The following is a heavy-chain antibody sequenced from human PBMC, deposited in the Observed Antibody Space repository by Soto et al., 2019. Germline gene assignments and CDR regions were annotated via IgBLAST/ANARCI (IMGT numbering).Heavy chain of an antibody. CDR1: GFSLSTRGVG. V-gene: IGHV2-5*02. CDR2: IYWDDDK. J-gene: IGHJ4*02. Sequence: QITLKESGPTLVKPTQTLTLTCTFSGFSLSTRGVGVGWIRQPPGKTLEWLALIYWDDDKRYSPSLRSRLTITKDTSKNQVVLTLTNMDPVYTATYYCAHIGISTWFTYWGQGTLVTVSS. D-gene: IGHD3-10*01. CDR3: AHIGISTWFTY.